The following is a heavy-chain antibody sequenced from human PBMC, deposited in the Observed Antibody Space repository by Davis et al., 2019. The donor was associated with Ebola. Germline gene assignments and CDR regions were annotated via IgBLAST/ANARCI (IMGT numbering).Heavy chain of an antibody. D-gene: IGHD1-14*01. J-gene: IGHJ2*01. Sequence: GGSLRLSCAASGFTFSSYTMNWVRQAPGKGLEWVSSISSSSTYIYYADSVKGRFTISRDNAKNSLYLHMNSLRAEDTAVYYCARDLPGGDWYFDLWGRGTLVTVSS. CDR2: ISSSSTYI. CDR1: GFTFSSYT. V-gene: IGHV3-21*01. CDR3: ARDLPGGDWYFDL.